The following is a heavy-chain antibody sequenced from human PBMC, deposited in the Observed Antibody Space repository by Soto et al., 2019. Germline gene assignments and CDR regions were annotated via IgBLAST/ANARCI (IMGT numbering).Heavy chain of an antibody. CDR2: ILYSGSS. D-gene: IGHD6-19*01. Sequence: QLQLQESGPGLVKPSETLYLTCIVSGGSITRNKHYWGWIRQSPGKGLEWIGSILYSGSSNYNPSLKSRVTLSVETSNSQFALKMSSLTAADTALYYCARICSSGWYQGSYFDYWGQGNLVTVSS. CDR1: GGSITRNKHY. CDR3: ARICSSGWYQGSYFDY. J-gene: IGHJ4*02. V-gene: IGHV4-39*01.